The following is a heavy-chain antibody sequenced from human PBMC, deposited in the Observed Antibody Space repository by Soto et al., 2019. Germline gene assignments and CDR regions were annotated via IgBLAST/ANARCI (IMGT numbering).Heavy chain of an antibody. CDR3: AREDGEMATIDIYYGMDV. V-gene: IGHV1-69*01. J-gene: IGHJ6*02. CDR1: GGTYSSYA. Sequence: SVKASSKGSGGTYSSYATSWARPAPEQGLEWMGGIIPIFGTANYAQKFQGRVTITADESTSTAYMELSSLRSEDTAVYYCAREDGEMATIDIYYGMDVWGQGTTVTVSS. CDR2: IIPIFGTA. D-gene: IGHD5-12*01.